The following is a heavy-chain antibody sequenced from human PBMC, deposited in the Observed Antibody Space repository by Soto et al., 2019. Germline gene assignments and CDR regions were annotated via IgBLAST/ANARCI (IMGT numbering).Heavy chain of an antibody. Sequence: GGSLRLSCAASGFTFSSYSMNWVRQAPGKGLEWVSSISSSSSYIYYADSVKGRFTISRDNAKNSLYLQMNSLRAEDTAVYYCARVRFLEWLPVWFDPWGQGTLVTVYS. CDR1: GFTFSSYS. CDR3: ARVRFLEWLPVWFDP. V-gene: IGHV3-21*01. CDR2: ISSSSSYI. J-gene: IGHJ5*02. D-gene: IGHD3-3*01.